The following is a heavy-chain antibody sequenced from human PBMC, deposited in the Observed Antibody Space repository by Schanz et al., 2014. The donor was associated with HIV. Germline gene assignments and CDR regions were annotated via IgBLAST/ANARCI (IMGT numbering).Heavy chain of an antibody. CDR1: GFMFSSYG. CDR2: IGSGGGRT. D-gene: IGHD1-1*01. CDR3: ARVKDTNDPYYFDY. V-gene: IGHV3-23*01. J-gene: IGHJ4*02. Sequence: VQLLESGGGLVQPGGSLRLSCAASGFMFSSYGMGWVRQAPGKGLEWVSIIGSGGGRTYYADSVKSRFTISRDNSKNTLYLQMNSLRAEDTAVYYCARVKDTNDPYYFDYWGQGTLVTVSS.